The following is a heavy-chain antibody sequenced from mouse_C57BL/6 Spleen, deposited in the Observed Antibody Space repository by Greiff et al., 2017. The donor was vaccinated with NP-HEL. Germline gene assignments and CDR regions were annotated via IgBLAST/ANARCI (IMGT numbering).Heavy chain of an antibody. CDR3: ARSFITTVVADY. CDR1: GYTFTSYT. V-gene: IGHV1-4*01. D-gene: IGHD1-1*01. J-gene: IGHJ2*01. Sequence: VKLMESGAELARPGASVKMSCKASGYTFTSYTMHWVKQRPGQGLEWIGYINPSSGYTKYNQKFKDKATLTADKSSSTAYMQLSSLTSEDSAVYYCARSFITTVVADYWGKGTTLTVSS. CDR2: INPSSGYT.